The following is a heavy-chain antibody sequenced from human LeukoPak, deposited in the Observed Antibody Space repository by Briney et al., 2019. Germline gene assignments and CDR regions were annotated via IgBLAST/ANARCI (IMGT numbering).Heavy chain of an antibody. CDR2: IYSGGST. J-gene: IGHJ4*02. V-gene: IGHV3-53*01. CDR1: GFTVSSNY. Sequence: PGGSLRLSCAASGFTVSSNYMSWVRQAPGKGLEWVSVIYSGGSTYYADSVKGRFTISRDSSKNTLYLQMNSLRAEDTAVYYCAKGTVGATSLDYWGQGTLVTVSS. D-gene: IGHD1-26*01. CDR3: AKGTVGATSLDY.